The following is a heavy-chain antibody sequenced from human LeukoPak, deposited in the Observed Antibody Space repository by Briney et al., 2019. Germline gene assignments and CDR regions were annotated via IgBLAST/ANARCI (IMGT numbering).Heavy chain of an antibody. Sequence: PSETLSLTCIVSGDSISSSAYYWGWIRQPPGKGLEWIANIYYSGSTYSNPSLKSRVTISMDTSNNQFSLKLTSVTAADTAVYYCARLVPPGWFDPWGQGTLVTVSS. CDR3: ARLVPPGWFDP. V-gene: IGHV4-39*01. CDR2: IYYSGST. J-gene: IGHJ5*02. CDR1: GDSISSSAYY.